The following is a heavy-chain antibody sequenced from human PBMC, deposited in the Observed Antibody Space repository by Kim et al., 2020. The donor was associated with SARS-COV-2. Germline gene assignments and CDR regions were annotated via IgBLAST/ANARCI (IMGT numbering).Heavy chain of an antibody. Sequence: NTGYAQKFQGRVTMTRNTSISTAYMELSSLRSEDTAVYYCARGTFSAFDIWGQGTMVTVSS. D-gene: IGHD3-16*01. V-gene: IGHV1-8*01. J-gene: IGHJ3*02. CDR3: ARGTFSAFDI. CDR2: NT.